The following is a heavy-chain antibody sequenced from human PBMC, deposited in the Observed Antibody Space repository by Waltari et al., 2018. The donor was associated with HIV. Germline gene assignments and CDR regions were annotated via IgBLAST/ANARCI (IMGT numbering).Heavy chain of an antibody. V-gene: IGHV1-8*01. CDR1: TSYD. D-gene: IGHD3-10*01. CDR3: AGGYGSGSYYKVRGGYYYGMDV. J-gene: IGHJ6*02. CDR2: MNPNSGNT. Sequence: TSYDINWVRQATGQGLEWMGWMNPNSGNTGYAQKFQGRVTMTRNTSISTAYMELSSLRSEDTAVYYCAGGYGSGSYYKVRGGYYYGMDVWGQGTTVTVSS.